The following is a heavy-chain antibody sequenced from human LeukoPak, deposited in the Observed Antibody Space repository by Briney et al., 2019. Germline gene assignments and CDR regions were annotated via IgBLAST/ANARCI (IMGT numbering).Heavy chain of an antibody. Sequence: GGSLRLSCAASGFTFSSYAMSWVRQAPGKGLEWVSAISGSGGSTYYADSVKGRFTISRDNSKNTLYLQMNSLRAEDTAVYYCAKDFRYCSSTSCFTGSDYWGQGTLVTVSS. CDR2: ISGSGGST. J-gene: IGHJ4*02. V-gene: IGHV3-23*01. D-gene: IGHD2-2*01. CDR3: AKDFRYCSSTSCFTGSDY. CDR1: GFTFSSYA.